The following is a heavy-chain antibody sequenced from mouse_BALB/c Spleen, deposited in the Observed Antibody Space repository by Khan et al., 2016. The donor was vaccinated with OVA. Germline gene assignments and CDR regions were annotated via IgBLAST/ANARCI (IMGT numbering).Heavy chain of an antibody. V-gene: IGHV3-2*02. D-gene: IGHD4-1*01. CDR2: ISYSGSP. CDR3: ASELGRYYAMDY. CDR1: GYSITSDYA. Sequence: EVKLQESGPGLVKPSQSLSLTCTVTGYSITSDYAWNWIRQFPGNKLEWMGYISYSGSPPYNPSLKSRISITRDTSKNQFFLQLNSVTTEDTATYYCASELGRYYAMDYWGQGTSVTVSS. J-gene: IGHJ4*01.